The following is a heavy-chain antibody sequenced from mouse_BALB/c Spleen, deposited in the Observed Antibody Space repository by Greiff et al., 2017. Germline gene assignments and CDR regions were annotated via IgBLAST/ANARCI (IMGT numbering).Heavy chain of an antibody. D-gene: IGHD2-14*01. CDR2: ISSGSSTI. CDR1: GFTFSSFG. V-gene: IGHV5-17*02. CDR3: ARDYRYDGAWFAY. Sequence: EVQGVESGGGLVQPGGSRKLSCAASGFTFSSFGMHWVRQAPEKGLEWVAYISSGSSTIYYADTVKGRFTISRDNPKNTLFLQMTSLRSEDTAMYYCARDYRYDGAWFAYWGQGTLVTVSA. J-gene: IGHJ3*01.